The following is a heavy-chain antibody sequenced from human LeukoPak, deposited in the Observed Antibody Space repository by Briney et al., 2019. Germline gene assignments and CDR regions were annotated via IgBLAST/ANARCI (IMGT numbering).Heavy chain of an antibody. CDR2: ISGSGGST. J-gene: IGHJ4*02. CDR1: GFTFSSYA. Sequence: GGSLRLSCAASGFTFSSYAMSWVRQAPGKGLEWVSAISGSGGSTYYADSVKGRLTISRDNSKNTLYLQMNSLRAEDTAVYYCATPYDSSGYYSFDYWGQGTLVTVSS. V-gene: IGHV3-23*01. D-gene: IGHD3-22*01. CDR3: ATPYDSSGYYSFDY.